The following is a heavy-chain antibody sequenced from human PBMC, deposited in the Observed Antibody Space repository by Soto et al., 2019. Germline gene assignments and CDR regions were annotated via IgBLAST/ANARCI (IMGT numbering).Heavy chain of an antibody. J-gene: IGHJ3*01. CDR1: GFTFSSND. Sequence: EVQLVESGGGLIQPGGSLRLSCAASGFTFSSNDMNWVRQAPGKGLEWVSLIYSGGSTYYADSVKGRFTISRDNSKNTLYLQMSSLSAEDTAVYYCAIRPLLPGAPWGQGTMVTVSS. V-gene: IGHV3-53*01. D-gene: IGHD3-22*01. CDR2: IYSGGST. CDR3: AIRPLLPGAP.